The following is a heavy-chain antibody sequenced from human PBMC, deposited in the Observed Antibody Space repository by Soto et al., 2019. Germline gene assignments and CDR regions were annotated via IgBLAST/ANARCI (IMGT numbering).Heavy chain of an antibody. D-gene: IGHD6-13*01. J-gene: IGHJ4*02. Sequence: QVQLIQSGAEVKKPGASVKVSCKVSGHTLTELSMHWVRQAPGEGLEWMGGFDPEDGETIYAQNFQGRLTMTEDTSTETAYMELSSLKSEDTAFYYCATTDQFSNGGYNWGQGALVTVSS. CDR1: GHTLTELS. CDR3: ATTDQFSNGGYN. V-gene: IGHV1-24*01. CDR2: FDPEDGET.